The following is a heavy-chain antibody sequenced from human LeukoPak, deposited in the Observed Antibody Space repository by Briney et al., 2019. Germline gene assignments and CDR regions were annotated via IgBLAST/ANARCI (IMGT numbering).Heavy chain of an antibody. CDR2: ISAYNGNT. J-gene: IGHJ4*02. CDR3: ARVPRNFDWLSGLDY. D-gene: IGHD3-9*01. CDR1: GYTFTSYG. V-gene: IGHV1-18*01. Sequence: ASVKVSCKASGYTFTSYGISWVRQAPGQGLECLGWISAYNGNTNYAQKLQGRVTMTTDTSTSTAYMELRSLRSDDTAVYYCARVPRNFDWLSGLDYWGQGTLVTVSS.